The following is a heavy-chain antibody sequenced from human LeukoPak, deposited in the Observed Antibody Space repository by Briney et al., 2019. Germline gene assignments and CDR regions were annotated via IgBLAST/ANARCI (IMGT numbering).Heavy chain of an antibody. CDR1: GGSISSYY. CDR3: ARLMVRGVIGY. J-gene: IGHJ4*02. CDR2: IYYSGST. V-gene: IGHV4-39*01. D-gene: IGHD3-10*01. Sequence: PSETLSLTCTVSGGSISSYYWGWIRQPPGKGLEWIGSIYYSGSTYYNPSLKSRVTISVDTSKNQFSLKLSSVTAADTAVYYCARLMVRGVIGYWGQGTLVTVSS.